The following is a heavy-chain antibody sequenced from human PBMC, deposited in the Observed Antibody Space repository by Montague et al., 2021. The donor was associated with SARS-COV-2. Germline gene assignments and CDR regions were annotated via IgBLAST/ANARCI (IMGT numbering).Heavy chain of an antibody. CDR3: ARGIFTIPFIPAHYYMDV. Sequence: SETLSLTCTVSGGSISSYYWSWIRQPPGKGLEWIGYIYYSGSTNYNPSLKSRVTISVDTSKNQFSLTLSSVTAADTAVYYCARGIFTIPFIPAHYYMDVWGQGTTVTVSS. CDR2: IYYSGST. V-gene: IGHV4-59*01. D-gene: IGHD3-3*01. J-gene: IGHJ6*03. CDR1: GGSISSYY.